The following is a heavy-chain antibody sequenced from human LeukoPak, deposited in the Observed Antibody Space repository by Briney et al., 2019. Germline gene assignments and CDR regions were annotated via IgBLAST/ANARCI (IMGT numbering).Heavy chain of an antibody. CDR2: ISFSNKYI. D-gene: IGHD3-10*02. J-gene: IGHJ4*02. CDR3: ARDGVLFGESVYYFDY. Sequence: GGSLRLSCAASGFTFSSYSIAWVRQAPGKGLEWVSSISFSNKYIYYGDSVKGRFTISRDNAKNSVYLQMNSLRVEDTAVYYCARDGVLFGESVYYFDYWGQGTLVTVSS. V-gene: IGHV3-21*01. CDR1: GFTFSSYS.